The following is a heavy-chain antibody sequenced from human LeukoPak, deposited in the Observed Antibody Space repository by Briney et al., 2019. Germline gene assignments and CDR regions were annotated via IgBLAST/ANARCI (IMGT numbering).Heavy chain of an antibody. Sequence: ASVKVSCKASGYTFTGYYMHWVRQAPGQGLEWMGWINPNSGGTNYAQKFQGRVTMTRDTSISTAYMELSRLRSDDTAVYYCARGDDCSSTSCPAWGQGTLVTVSS. CDR3: ARGDDCSSTSCPA. D-gene: IGHD2-2*01. CDR1: GYTFTGYY. J-gene: IGHJ4*02. CDR2: INPNSGGT. V-gene: IGHV1-2*02.